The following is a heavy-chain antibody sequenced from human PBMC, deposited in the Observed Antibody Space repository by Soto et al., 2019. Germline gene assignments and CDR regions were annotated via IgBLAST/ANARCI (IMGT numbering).Heavy chain of an antibody. V-gene: IGHV3-49*03. CDR1: GFTFGDYA. J-gene: IGHJ4*02. CDR3: TRDISSSSSSEGYYFDY. CDR2: IRSKAYGGTT. Sequence: EVQLVESGGGLVQPGRSLRLSCTASGFTFGDYAMSWFRQAPGKGLEWVGFIRSKAYGGTTEYAASVKGRFTISRDDSKSIAYLQMNSLKTEDTAVYYCTRDISSSSSSEGYYFDYWGQGTLVTVSS. D-gene: IGHD6-6*01.